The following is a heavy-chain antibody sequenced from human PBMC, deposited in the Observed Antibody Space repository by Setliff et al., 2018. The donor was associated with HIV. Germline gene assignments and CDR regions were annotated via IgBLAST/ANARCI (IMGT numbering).Heavy chain of an antibody. CDR2: IHYTGIS. J-gene: IGHJ4*02. CDR1: GGYISGSNYY. CDR3: ARDHGITAAGTEYFDS. D-gene: IGHD6-13*01. Sequence: PSETLSLTCTVSGGYISGSNYYWRWIRQSPGKGLEWIGNIHYTGISDINPSLKRRATISLDRPKIHFSLKLSSVTAADTAIYYCARDHGITAAGTEYFDSWGQGILVTVSS. V-gene: IGHV4-39*07.